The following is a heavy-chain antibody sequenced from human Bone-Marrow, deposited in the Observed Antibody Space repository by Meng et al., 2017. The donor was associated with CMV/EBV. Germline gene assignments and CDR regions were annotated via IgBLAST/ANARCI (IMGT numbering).Heavy chain of an antibody. V-gene: IGHV4-34*01. CDR3: ARGNVKRTFSTIFGVVNRGPYMDV. CDR1: GGSFSGYY. J-gene: IGHJ6*02. D-gene: IGHD3-3*01. Sequence: SEPLSLTCAVYGGSFSGYYWSWIRQPPGKGLEWIGEIKHSGSTNYNPSLKSRVTISVDTSKNQFSLKLSSVTAADTAVYYCARGNVKRTFSTIFGVVNRGPYMDVWGQGTTVTVSS. CDR2: IKHSGST.